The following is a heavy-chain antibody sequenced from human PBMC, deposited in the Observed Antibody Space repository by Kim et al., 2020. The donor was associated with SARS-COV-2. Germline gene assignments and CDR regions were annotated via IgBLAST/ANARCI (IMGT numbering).Heavy chain of an antibody. CDR3: TTDGSSWDY. CDR1: GFTFSNAW. V-gene: IGHV3-15*01. D-gene: IGHD6-13*01. CDR2: IKRKTDGGTT. Sequence: GGSLRLSCAASGFTFSNAWMSWVRQAPGKGLEWVGRIKRKTDGGTTDYAAPVKGRFTISRDDSKNTLYLQMNSLKTEDTAVYYCTTDGSSWDYWGQGTLVTVSS. J-gene: IGHJ4*02.